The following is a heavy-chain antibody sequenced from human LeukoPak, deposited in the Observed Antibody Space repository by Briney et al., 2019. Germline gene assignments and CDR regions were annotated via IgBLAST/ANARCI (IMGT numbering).Heavy chain of an antibody. J-gene: IGHJ4*02. CDR2: IISSGSYM. CDR1: GFTFSSYS. D-gene: IGHD5-12*01. Sequence: GGSLRLSCAASGFTFSSYSMNWVRQAPGKGLEWVSSIISSGSYMYYADSAKGRFTISRDNAKNSLYLQMNSLRAEDTAVYYCAKDPYRASSGLVDYWGQGTLVTVSS. V-gene: IGHV3-21*06. CDR3: AKDPYRASSGLVDY.